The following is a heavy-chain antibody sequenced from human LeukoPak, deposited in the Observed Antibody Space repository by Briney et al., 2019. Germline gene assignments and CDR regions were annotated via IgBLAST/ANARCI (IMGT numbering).Heavy chain of an antibody. CDR3: ARGRDDRPVDY. D-gene: IGHD5-24*01. V-gene: IGHV4-30-4*08. CDR1: GGPISSGDYY. Sequence: SQTLSLTCTVSGGPISSGDYYWSWIRQPPGKGLEWIGYIYYSGSTYYNPSLKSRVTISVDTSKNQFSLKLSSVTAADTAVYYCARGRDDRPVDYWGQGTLVTVSS. J-gene: IGHJ4*02. CDR2: IYYSGST.